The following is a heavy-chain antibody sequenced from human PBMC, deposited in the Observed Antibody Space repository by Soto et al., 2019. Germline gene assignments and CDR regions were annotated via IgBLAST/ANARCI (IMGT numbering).Heavy chain of an antibody. Sequence: PGGSLRLSCAASGFTFSSYAMHWVRQAPGKGLEWVAVISYDGSNKYYADSVKGRFTISRDNSKNTLYLQMNSLRAEDTAVYYCAREEDSYGYFDYWGQGTLVTVSS. V-gene: IGHV3-30-3*01. J-gene: IGHJ4*02. CDR2: ISYDGSNK. D-gene: IGHD5-18*01. CDR1: GFTFSSYA. CDR3: AREEDSYGYFDY.